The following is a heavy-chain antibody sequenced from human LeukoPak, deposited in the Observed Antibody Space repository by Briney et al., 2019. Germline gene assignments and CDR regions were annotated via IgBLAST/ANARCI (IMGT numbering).Heavy chain of an antibody. CDR1: GFTFNSYS. J-gene: IGHJ4*02. CDR2: ISSDGDYI. CDR3: ARGPATRVYYFGY. Sequence: GGSLRLSCAASGFTFNSYSLSWVRQAPGKGLEWVSSISSDGDYIYYADSLKGRFTISRDNAKNSLYLQMNNLRAEDTAVYYCARGPATRVYYFGYWGQGTLVTVSS. D-gene: IGHD1-26*01. V-gene: IGHV3-21*01.